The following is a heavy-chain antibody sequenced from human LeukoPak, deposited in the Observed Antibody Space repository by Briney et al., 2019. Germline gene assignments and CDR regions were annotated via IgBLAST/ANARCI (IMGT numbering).Heavy chain of an antibody. CDR2: IYPGDSDT. J-gene: IGHJ4*02. Sequence: GESLKISCKGSGYTFTTYWIGWVRQMPGKGLEWVAIIYPGDSDTRYSPSFQGQVTISADKSINTAYLQWSSLKASDTAMYYCARGNHFGSNSCALDYWGQGTLVTVSS. V-gene: IGHV5-51*01. CDR3: ARGNHFGSNSCALDY. D-gene: IGHD3-3*02. CDR1: GYTFTTYW.